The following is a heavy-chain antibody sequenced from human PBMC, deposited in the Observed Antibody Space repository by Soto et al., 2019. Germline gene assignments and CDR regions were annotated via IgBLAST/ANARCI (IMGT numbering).Heavy chain of an antibody. CDR3: ARDPNTSIAARRSWASYYCYGMDV. CDR2: ISYDGSNK. CDR1: GFTFSSYA. V-gene: IGHV3-30-3*01. J-gene: IGHJ6*02. D-gene: IGHD6-6*01. Sequence: GGSLRLSCAASGFTFSSYAMHWVRQAPGKGLEWVAVISYDGSNKYYADSVKGRFTISRDNSKNTLYLQMNSLRAEDTAVYYCARDPNTSIAARRSWASYYCYGMDVWGQGTTVTVSS.